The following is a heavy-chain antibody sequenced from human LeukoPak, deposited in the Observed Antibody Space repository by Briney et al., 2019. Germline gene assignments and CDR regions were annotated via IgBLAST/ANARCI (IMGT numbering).Heavy chain of an antibody. CDR3: ARIDILTGYYSGFVDY. CDR1: GGSFSGYY. CDR2: INHSGST. J-gene: IGHJ4*02. Sequence: SETLSLTCAAHGGSFSGYYWSWIRQPPGKGLEWIGEINHSGSTNYNPSLTSRVTISVDTSKNQFSLKLSSVTAADTAVYYCARIDILTGYYSGFVDYWGQGTLVTVSS. V-gene: IGHV4-34*01. D-gene: IGHD3-9*01.